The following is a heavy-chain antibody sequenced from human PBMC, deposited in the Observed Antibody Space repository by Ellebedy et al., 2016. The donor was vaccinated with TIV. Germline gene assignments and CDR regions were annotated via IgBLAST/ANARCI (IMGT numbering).Heavy chain of an antibody. CDR3: ARDQDYYDSSGYPGYYGMDV. CDR2: FSRSGSDI. J-gene: IGHJ6*02. D-gene: IGHD3-22*01. CDR1: GFTLNSFS. V-gene: IGHV3-21*01. Sequence: GESLKISXAASGFTLNSFSMNWIRQAPGKGLEWVSSFSRSGSDIYYADSVKGRFTISRDDAKNSLYLQMNRLGAEDTAIYYCARDQDYYDSSGYPGYYGMDVWGQGTTVTVSS.